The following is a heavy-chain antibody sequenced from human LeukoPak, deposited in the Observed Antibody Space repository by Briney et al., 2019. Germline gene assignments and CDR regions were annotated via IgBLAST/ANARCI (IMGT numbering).Heavy chain of an antibody. Sequence: AGRSLRLSCAASGFTFSDYGTHWVRRAPGKGLEWVAVISYDGSNKYYADSVKGRFTISRDNSKNTLYLQMNSLRAEDTAVYYCAKDQGDFWSAFDYWGQGTLVTVSS. D-gene: IGHD3-3*01. CDR1: GFTFSDYG. J-gene: IGHJ4*02. CDR2: ISYDGSNK. V-gene: IGHV3-30*18. CDR3: AKDQGDFWSAFDY.